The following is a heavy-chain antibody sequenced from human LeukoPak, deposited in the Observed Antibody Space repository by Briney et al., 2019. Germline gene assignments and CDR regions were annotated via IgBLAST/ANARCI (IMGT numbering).Heavy chain of an antibody. Sequence: ASVKASCKASGYTFTSYDINWVRQATGQGLEWMGWMNPNSGNTGYAQKFQGRVTITRNTSISTAYMELSSLRSEDTAVYYCARGRKHGVDAFDIWGQGTMVTVSS. CDR1: GYTFTSYD. CDR3: ARGRKHGVDAFDI. V-gene: IGHV1-8*03. D-gene: IGHD4-17*01. CDR2: MNPNSGNT. J-gene: IGHJ3*02.